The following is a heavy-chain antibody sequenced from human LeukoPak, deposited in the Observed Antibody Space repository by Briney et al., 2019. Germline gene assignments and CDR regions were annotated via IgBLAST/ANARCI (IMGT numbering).Heavy chain of an antibody. CDR2: ISGGGGST. V-gene: IGHV3-23*01. J-gene: IGHJ4*02. Sequence: FXXSSYGXSWVRQAPGKGLECVSSISGGGGSTNHADSVKGRFTISRDNSKNTLYLQMNSLRAEDTAVYYCAKVWTAYSDDYFDYWGQGTLVTVSS. D-gene: IGHD3/OR15-3a*01. CDR3: AKVWTAYSDDYFDY. CDR1: FXXSSYG.